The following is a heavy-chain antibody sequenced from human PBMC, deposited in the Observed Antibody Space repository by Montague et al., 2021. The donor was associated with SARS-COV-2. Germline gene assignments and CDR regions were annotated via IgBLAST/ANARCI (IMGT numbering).Heavy chain of an antibody. CDR3: ARGYDSSGYQY. J-gene: IGHJ4*02. CDR1: GFTFSTFW. D-gene: IGHD3-22*01. V-gene: IGHV3-7*05. CDR2: IKQDGSEK. Sequence: RSLSLSASGFTFSTFWMTWVRQVPGKGLEWVANIKQDGSEKYYVDSVKGRFTISRDNAKNSLYLQLDSLRAEDTAVYYCARGYDSSGYQYWGQGTLVTVSS.